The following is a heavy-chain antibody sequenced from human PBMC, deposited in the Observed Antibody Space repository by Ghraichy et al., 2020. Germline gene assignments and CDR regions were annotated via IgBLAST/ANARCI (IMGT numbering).Heavy chain of an antibody. Sequence: GGSLRLSCAASGFTFEDYKMHWVRQAPGKGLEWVSLITWDGGNTNYADFVKGRFTISRDNNKNSLYLLMNSLRFDDTALYYCVKGGSLGAFDMWGQGTMVTVSS. J-gene: IGHJ3*02. CDR2: ITWDGGNT. D-gene: IGHD1-26*01. CDR1: GFTFEDYK. V-gene: IGHV3-43*01. CDR3: VKGGSLGAFDM.